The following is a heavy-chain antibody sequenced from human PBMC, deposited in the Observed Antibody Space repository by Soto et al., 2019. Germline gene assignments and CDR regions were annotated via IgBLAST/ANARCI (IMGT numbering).Heavy chain of an antibody. CDR1: GFAFSSYW. Sequence: LRLSCAASGFAFSSYWMPWVRQAPRKGLVWVSRINSDGSSTTYADSVKGRFTISRDNAKDTLYLQMNSLRAEDTAVYYCARVGYSSAWLLNYWGQGTLVTVSS. V-gene: IGHV3-74*01. CDR3: ARVGYSSAWLLNY. J-gene: IGHJ4*02. CDR2: INSDGSST. D-gene: IGHD6-25*01.